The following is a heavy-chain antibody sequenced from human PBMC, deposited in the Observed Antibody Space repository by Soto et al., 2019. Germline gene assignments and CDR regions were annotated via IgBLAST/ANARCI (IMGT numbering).Heavy chain of an antibody. D-gene: IGHD1-1*01. CDR3: ARDRWVQLERRRDYYYYGMDV. J-gene: IGHJ6*02. CDR1: GYTFTSYY. CDR2: INPSGGST. V-gene: IGHV1-46*01. Sequence: QVQLVQSGAEVKKPGASVKVSCKASGYTFTSYYMHWVRQAPGQGLEWMGIINPSGGSTSYAQKLQGRVTMTRDTSTSTVYMELSSLRSEDTAVYYCARDRWVQLERRRDYYYYGMDVWGQGTTVTVSS.